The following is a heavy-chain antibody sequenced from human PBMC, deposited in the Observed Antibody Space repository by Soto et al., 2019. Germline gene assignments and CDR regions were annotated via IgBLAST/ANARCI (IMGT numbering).Heavy chain of an antibody. CDR1: GYTFTSYD. CDR3: ARWPDGYYYYGMDV. V-gene: IGHV1-8*01. Sequence: HVQLVQSGAEVKKPGASVKVSCKASGYTFTSYDINWVRQSTGPGLEGMGWMNPNSGNTGYAQKFQVRATMTRNTSISTAYMELSSLRYEDTAVYYCARWPDGYYYYGMDVWSQGTTVTVSS. CDR2: MNPNSGNT. J-gene: IGHJ6*02.